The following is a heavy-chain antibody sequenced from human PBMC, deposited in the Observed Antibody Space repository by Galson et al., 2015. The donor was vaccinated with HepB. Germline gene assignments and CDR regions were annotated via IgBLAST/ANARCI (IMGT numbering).Heavy chain of an antibody. CDR1: GFTFSSFA. CDR3: VKGGSSGSYYNPSDH. CDR2: TSSNGGST. Sequence: SLRLSCAASGFTFSSFAMHWVRQAPGKGLEYVSATSSNGGSTYYADSVKGRFTISRDNSKNTLYLQMSSLRPEDTAVYYCVKGGSSGSYYNPSDHWGQGTLVTVSS. J-gene: IGHJ4*02. D-gene: IGHD3-10*01. V-gene: IGHV3-64D*06.